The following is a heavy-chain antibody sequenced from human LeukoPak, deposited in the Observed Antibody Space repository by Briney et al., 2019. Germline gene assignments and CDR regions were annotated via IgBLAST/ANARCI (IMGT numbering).Heavy chain of an antibody. D-gene: IGHD2-15*01. CDR1: GYTFTGYY. V-gene: IGHV1-2*02. CDR2: INPNSGGT. J-gene: IGHJ6*03. Sequence: GASVKVSCKASGYTFTGYYMHWVRQAPGQGLEWMGWINPNSGGTNYAQKFQGRVTMTRDTSISTAYMELSRLRSDDTAVYYCARGPAGSVLQGGYYYYMDVWGKGTTVTVSS. CDR3: ARGPAGSVLQGGYYYYMDV.